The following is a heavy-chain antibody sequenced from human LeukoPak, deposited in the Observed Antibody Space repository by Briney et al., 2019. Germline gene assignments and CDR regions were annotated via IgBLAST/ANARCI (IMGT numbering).Heavy chain of an antibody. V-gene: IGHV1-46*01. D-gene: IGHD1-14*01. CDR3: AREVMDNLRFDY. J-gene: IGHJ4*02. CDR1: VYTFTSYY. CDR2: INPSGGDT. Sequence: GASVKVSCKASVYTFTSYYMHWVRQAPGQGLECMGIINPSGGDTSYAQKFQGRLTMTRDTSTNTVYMELTSLRSEDTAVYYCAREVMDNLRFDYWGQGTLVTVSS.